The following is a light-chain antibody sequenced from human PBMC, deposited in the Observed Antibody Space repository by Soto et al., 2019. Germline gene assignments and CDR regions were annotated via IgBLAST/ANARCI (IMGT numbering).Light chain of an antibody. Sequence: QSVLTQPPSASGTHGRRVTISCSGSSSKIGSNTVNWYQQLPGTAPKLLIYNDNQRPSGVPDRFSGSKSGTSASLAISGLQSEDDTDYFCAAWDASLNGLVFGGGTNVTVL. CDR1: SSKIGSNT. V-gene: IGLV1-44*01. J-gene: IGLJ3*02. CDR3: AAWDASLNGLV. CDR2: NDN.